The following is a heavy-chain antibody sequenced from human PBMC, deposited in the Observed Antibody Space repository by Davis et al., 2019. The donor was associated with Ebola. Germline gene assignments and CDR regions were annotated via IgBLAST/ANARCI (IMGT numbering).Heavy chain of an antibody. V-gene: IGHV1-3*01. Sequence: VKVSCKASGYTFTSYAMHWVRQAPGQRLEWMGWINAGNGNTKYSQKFQGRVTITADKSTSTAYMELSSLRSEDTAVYYCARDSLSDYDFWSGYYKVSGMDVWGQGTTVTVSS. CDR2: INAGNGNT. D-gene: IGHD3-3*01. CDR1: GYTFTSYA. J-gene: IGHJ6*02. CDR3: ARDSLSDYDFWSGYYKVSGMDV.